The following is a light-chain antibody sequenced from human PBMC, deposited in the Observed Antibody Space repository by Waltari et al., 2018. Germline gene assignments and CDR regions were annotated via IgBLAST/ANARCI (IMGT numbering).Light chain of an antibody. Sequence: QSALTQPASVSGTPGQSITLSCSGTTSDVGIYDLVPWYQQHPGEAPKLLICEVFKRPPDTSSRFSGAKSGSTASLTISGLQPEDEADYYCCSYAGRGTYVFGSGTKVTVL. CDR2: EVF. V-gene: IGLV2-23*02. CDR3: CSYAGRGTYV. J-gene: IGLJ1*01. CDR1: TSDVGIYDL.